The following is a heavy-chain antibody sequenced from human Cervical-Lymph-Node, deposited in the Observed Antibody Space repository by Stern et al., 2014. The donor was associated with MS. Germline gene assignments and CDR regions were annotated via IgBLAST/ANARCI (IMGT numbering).Heavy chain of an antibody. CDR1: GYTFTDYY. J-gene: IGHJ6*02. V-gene: IGHV1-2*04. CDR3: ARASTTANNYYDGVDV. CDR2: INPNNGGT. Sequence: QVQLVQSGAEVKNPGASVKVSCKASGYTFTDYYMQWMRQAPGQGLEWMGWINPNNGGTKSAQKFQGWVTMTRDPSTSTAYMELSRLRSDDTAIYYCARASTTANNYYDGVDVWGQGTTVTVTS. D-gene: IGHD1-1*01.